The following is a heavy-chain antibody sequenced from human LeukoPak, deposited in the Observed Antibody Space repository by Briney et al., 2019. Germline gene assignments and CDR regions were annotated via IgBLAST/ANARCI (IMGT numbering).Heavy chain of an antibody. CDR1: GGSISSGSYY. D-gene: IGHD3-22*01. V-gene: IGHV4-61*02. CDR2: IYTSGST. CDR3: ARDLSAPLKYYYDSSGSYYFDH. Sequence: SETLSLTCTGSGGSISSGSYYWSWIRQPAGKGLEWIGRIYTSGSTNYSPSLKSRVTISVDTSKNQFSLKLGSVTAADTAVYYCARDLSAPLKYYYDSSGSYYFDHWGQGTLVTVSS. J-gene: IGHJ4*02.